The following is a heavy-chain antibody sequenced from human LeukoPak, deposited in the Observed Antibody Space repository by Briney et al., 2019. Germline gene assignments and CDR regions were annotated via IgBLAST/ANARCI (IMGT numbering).Heavy chain of an antibody. J-gene: IGHJ6*02. Sequence: GASVKVSCKASGYTFTSYGISWVRQAPGQGLEWMGWISAYNGNTNYAQKLQGRVTMTTDTSTSTAYMELRSLRSDDTAVYYCARGIAAAGSYYYYGMDVWGQGTTVTVSS. CDR2: ISAYNGNT. CDR1: GYTFTSYG. CDR3: ARGIAAAGSYYYYGMDV. D-gene: IGHD6-13*01. V-gene: IGHV1-18*01.